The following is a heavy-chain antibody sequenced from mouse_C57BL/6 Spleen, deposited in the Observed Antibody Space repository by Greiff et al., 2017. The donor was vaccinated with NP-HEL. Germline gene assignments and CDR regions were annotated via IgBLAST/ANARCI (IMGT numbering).Heavy chain of an antibody. J-gene: IGHJ1*03. D-gene: IGHD1-1*01. CDR2: INPNNGGT. V-gene: IGHV1-22*01. CDR3: AREFITTVVAHWYFDV. Sequence: VQLKQSGPELVKPGASVKMSCKASGYTFTDYNMHWVKQSHGKSLEWIGYINPNNGGTSYNQKFKGKATLTVNKSSSTAYMELRSLTSEDSAVYYCAREFITTVVAHWYFDVWGTGTTVTVSS. CDR1: GYTFTDYN.